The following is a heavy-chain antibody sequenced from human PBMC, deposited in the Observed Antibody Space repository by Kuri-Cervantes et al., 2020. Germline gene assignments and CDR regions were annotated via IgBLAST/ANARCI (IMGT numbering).Heavy chain of an antibody. Sequence: GGSLRLSCAASGFTFSDYYMNWVRQAPGKGLEWVSSISSSTIYYADSVKGRFTISRDNAKNSLYLQMNSLRAEDTAVYYCAKDRGVVVAASFDYWGQGTLVTVSS. CDR1: GFTFSDYY. V-gene: IGHV3-69-1*01. CDR3: AKDRGVVVAASFDY. CDR2: ISSSTI. J-gene: IGHJ4*02. D-gene: IGHD2-15*01.